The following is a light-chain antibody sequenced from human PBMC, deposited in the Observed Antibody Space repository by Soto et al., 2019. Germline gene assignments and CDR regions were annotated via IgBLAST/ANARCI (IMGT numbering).Light chain of an antibody. V-gene: IGKV3D-15*01. CDR3: QQYEKWPPSIT. Sequence: IVMTQSPATLSVSPGERPTLCCGASQYIGSNLAWYQQKPGQAPRLLVDGASNRATGIPDRFSGSGCGTEFTRTISSLQSEEFAGYYCQQYEKWPPSITFGQGTRLENK. J-gene: IGKJ5*01. CDR1: QYIGSN. CDR2: GAS.